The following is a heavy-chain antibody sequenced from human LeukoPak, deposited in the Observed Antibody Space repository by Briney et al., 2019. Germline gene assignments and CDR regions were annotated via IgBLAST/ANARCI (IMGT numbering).Heavy chain of an antibody. D-gene: IGHD6-19*01. Sequence: PSETLSLTCTVSGGSISSYYWSWIRQPAGKGLEWIGRIYTSGSTNYNPSLKSRVTMSVDTSKNQFSLKLSSVTAADTAVYYCARHGTSSGWYRNWFDPWGQGTLVTVSS. CDR2: IYTSGST. J-gene: IGHJ5*02. CDR3: ARHGTSSGWYRNWFDP. V-gene: IGHV4-4*07. CDR1: GGSISSYY.